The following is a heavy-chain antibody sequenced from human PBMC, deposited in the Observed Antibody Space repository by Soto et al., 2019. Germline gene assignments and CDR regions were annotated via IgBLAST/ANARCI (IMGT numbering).Heavy chain of an antibody. J-gene: IGHJ5*02. D-gene: IGHD2-15*01. CDR3: ARGIVVVVAATNWFDP. CDR2: ISAYNGNT. V-gene: IGHV1-18*01. Sequence: ASVKVSCKASGYTFTSYGISWVRQAPGQGLEWMGWISAYNGNTNYAQKLQGRVTMTTDTSTSTAYMELRSLRSDDTAVYYCARGIVVVVAATNWFDPWGQGTLVTVPQ. CDR1: GYTFTSYG.